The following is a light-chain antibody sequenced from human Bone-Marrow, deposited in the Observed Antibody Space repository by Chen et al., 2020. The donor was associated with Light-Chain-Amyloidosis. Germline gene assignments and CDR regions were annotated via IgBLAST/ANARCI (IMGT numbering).Light chain of an antibody. Sequence: EIVLTQSPAPLSLSPGERGTLFCRASQSVNNYLVWYQQKTGQAPRPPIYDASYRATGIPARFRGRGSGTGFTLTISRLEPEDFAVYYCQQRSNWHITFGQGTRLEIK. CDR1: QSVNNY. CDR3: QQRSNWHIT. CDR2: DAS. J-gene: IGKJ5*01. V-gene: IGKV3-11*01.